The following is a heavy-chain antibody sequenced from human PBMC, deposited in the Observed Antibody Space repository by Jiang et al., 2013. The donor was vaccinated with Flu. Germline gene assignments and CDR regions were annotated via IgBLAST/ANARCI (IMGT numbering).Heavy chain of an antibody. CDR1: GFTFSSSW. CDR3: AGPRFDP. V-gene: IGHV3-7*01. J-gene: IGHJ5*02. Sequence: RLSCAASGFTFSSSWMSWVRQAPGKGLEWVANIKQDGREIYYVDSVKGRFTISRDNAKNLLYLQMNSLTAEDTAVYYCAGPRFDPWGQGTLVTVSS. CDR2: IKQDGREI.